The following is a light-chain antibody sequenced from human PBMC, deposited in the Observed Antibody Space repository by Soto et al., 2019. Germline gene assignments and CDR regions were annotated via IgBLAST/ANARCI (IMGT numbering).Light chain of an antibody. Sequence: QSALTQPPSASGSPGQSVTISCTGTSSDVGGYNYVSWYQQHPGKVHKLMVYEVNTRPSGVPDRFSGSKSGNTASLTVSGLQAEDEADYYCTSYAGGNNVFGTGTKLTVL. CDR2: EVN. CDR1: SSDVGGYNY. J-gene: IGLJ1*01. V-gene: IGLV2-8*01. CDR3: TSYAGGNNV.